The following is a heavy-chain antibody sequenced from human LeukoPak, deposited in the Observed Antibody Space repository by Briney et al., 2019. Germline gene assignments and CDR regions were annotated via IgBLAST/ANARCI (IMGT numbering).Heavy chain of an antibody. CDR2: ISSTGRTI. D-gene: IGHD1-1*01. J-gene: IGHJ5*02. Sequence: PGGSLRLSCAASGFTFSYYEMNWVRQAPGKGLEWVSYISSTGRTIYYADSVKGRFTISRDNAMNSLYLQMNSLTAEDTAVYYCAREALERLGAGNNWLDPWGQGTQVTVSS. V-gene: IGHV3-48*03. CDR3: AREALERLGAGNNWLDP. CDR1: GFTFSYYE.